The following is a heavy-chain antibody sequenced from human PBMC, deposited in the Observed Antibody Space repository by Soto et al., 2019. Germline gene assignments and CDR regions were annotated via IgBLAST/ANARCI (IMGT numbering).Heavy chain of an antibody. J-gene: IGHJ6*03. Sequence: PGGSLRLSCAASGFTFDDYAMHWVRQAPGKGLEWVSGISWNSGSIGYADSVKGRFTISRDNAKNSLYLQMNSLRAEDTALYYCAKVGLRALYYYYMDVWGKGTTATVSS. V-gene: IGHV3-9*01. D-gene: IGHD4-17*01. CDR3: AKVGLRALYYYYMDV. CDR2: ISWNSGSI. CDR1: GFTFDDYA.